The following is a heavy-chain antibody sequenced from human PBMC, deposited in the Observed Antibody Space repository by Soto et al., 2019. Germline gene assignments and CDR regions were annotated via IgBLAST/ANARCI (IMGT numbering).Heavy chain of an antibody. CDR3: ATYSYDNSAWYVNC. Sequence: ASVKVSCKASGYTFSGFVIHWVRQAPGQRLEWMGWIDAGNGNTQYSQRLQGRVTITRDTTASTVYMELTSLRSEDTAVYYCATYSYDNSAWYVNCWGQGTLVTVSS. V-gene: IGHV1-3*01. CDR1: GYTFSGFV. CDR2: IDAGNGNT. D-gene: IGHD6-19*01. J-gene: IGHJ4*02.